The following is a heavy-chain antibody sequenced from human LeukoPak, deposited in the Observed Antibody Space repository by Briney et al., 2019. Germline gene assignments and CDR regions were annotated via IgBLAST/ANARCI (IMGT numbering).Heavy chain of an antibody. Sequence: GGSLRLSCAASGFAFSTYGMHWVRQSTGKGLEWVSAIATAGDTYYPGSVKGRFTISRENAKNSLYLQMNSLRAGDTAVYYCARGTATTGVFDFCGQGTLVTVSS. J-gene: IGHJ4*02. V-gene: IGHV3-13*01. CDR1: GFAFSTYG. CDR2: IATAGDT. D-gene: IGHD4-23*01. CDR3: ARGTATTGVFDF.